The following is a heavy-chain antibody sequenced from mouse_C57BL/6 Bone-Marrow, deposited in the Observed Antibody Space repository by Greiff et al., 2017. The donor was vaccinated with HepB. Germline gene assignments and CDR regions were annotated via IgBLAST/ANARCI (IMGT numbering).Heavy chain of an antibody. CDR1: GFTFTDYY. Sequence: EVKLVESGGGLVQPGGSLSLSCAASGFTFTDYYMSWVRQPPGKALEWLGFIRNKANGYTTEYSASVKGRFTISRDNSQSILYLQMNALRAEDSATFYLARYVGVRGYFDVRGTGDPVPGLL. D-gene: IGHD2-14*01. CDR3: ARYVGVRGYFDV. V-gene: IGHV7-3*01. CDR2: IRNKANGYTT. J-gene: IGHJ1*03.